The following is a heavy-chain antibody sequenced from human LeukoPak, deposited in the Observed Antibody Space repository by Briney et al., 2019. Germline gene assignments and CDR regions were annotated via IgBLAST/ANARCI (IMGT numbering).Heavy chain of an antibody. CDR3: AKDPNGDHIGAFDF. CDR2: ITGSGGGT. CDR1: GFTLSNYA. J-gene: IGHJ3*01. D-gene: IGHD4-17*01. V-gene: IGHV3-23*01. Sequence: GGSLTLSCAASGFTLSNYALVWVRQAPGKGLEWVSAITGSGGGTDYADSVKGRFTISRDNSKNTLYLQMSSLRAEDTAVYYCAKDPNGDHIGAFDFWGQGTMVTVSS.